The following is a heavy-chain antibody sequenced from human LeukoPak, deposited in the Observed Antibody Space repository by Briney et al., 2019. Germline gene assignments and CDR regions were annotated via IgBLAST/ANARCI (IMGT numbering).Heavy chain of an antibody. Sequence: PSETLSLTCSVSGGSLNNYYWSWIRQPPGKGLEWIGSMYYSGSANYNPSLKSRVTISTDTSKNQFSLNLRSPTAADTAVYYCARGRVAGLYWGRGSLVTVSS. D-gene: IGHD6-19*01. CDR1: GGSLNNYY. CDR3: ARGRVAGLY. CDR2: MYYSGSA. J-gene: IGHJ4*02. V-gene: IGHV4-59*08.